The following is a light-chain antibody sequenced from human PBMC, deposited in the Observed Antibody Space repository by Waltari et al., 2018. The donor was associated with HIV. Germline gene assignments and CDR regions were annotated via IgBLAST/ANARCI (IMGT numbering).Light chain of an antibody. Sequence: QSVLTQPPSVSAAPGQTVTISCSGSSSNFGQDDVSGYQQLPGSAPQLLIYDDNKRPSGIPDRFSGSKSGTSATLGIAGLHTGDEANYYCVTWDTSLSVLVFGGGTKLTVL. V-gene: IGLV1-51*01. CDR3: VTWDTSLSVLV. CDR2: DDN. CDR1: SSNFGQDD. J-gene: IGLJ2*01.